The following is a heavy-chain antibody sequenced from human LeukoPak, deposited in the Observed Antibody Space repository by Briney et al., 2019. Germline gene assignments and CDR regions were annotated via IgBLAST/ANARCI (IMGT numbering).Heavy chain of an antibody. D-gene: IGHD3-10*01. CDR3: ARDRDYYGSGSYYRDTGAFDI. V-gene: IGHV3-7*03. CDR2: IKQGGSEK. CDR1: GFTFSSYW. J-gene: IGHJ3*02. Sequence: GGSLRLSCAASGFTFSSYWMSWVRQAPGKGLEWVANIKQGGSEKYYVDSVKGRFTISRDNAKNSLYLQMNSLRAEDTAVYYCARDRDYYGSGSYYRDTGAFDIWGQGTMVTVSS.